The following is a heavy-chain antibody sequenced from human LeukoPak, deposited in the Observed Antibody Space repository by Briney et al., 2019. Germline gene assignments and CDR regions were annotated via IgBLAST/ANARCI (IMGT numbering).Heavy chain of an antibody. CDR3: ARDRGYSYGWYYYGMDV. D-gene: IGHD5-18*01. CDR2: INPNSGGT. Sequence: ASVKVSCKASGYTFTGYYMHWVRQAPGQGLEWMGWINPNSGGTNYAQKFQGRVTMTRDTSISTAYMELSRLRSDDTAVYYCARDRGYSYGWYYYGMDVWGQGTTVTVSS. CDR1: GYTFTGYY. J-gene: IGHJ6*02. V-gene: IGHV1-2*02.